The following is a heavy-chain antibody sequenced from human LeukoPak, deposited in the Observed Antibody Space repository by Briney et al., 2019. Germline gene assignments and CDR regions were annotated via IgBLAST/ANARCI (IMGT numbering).Heavy chain of an antibody. V-gene: IGHV3-30*02. CDR3: GGLAVFDY. D-gene: IGHD2-15*01. CDR1: GFTFSDYY. J-gene: IGHJ4*02. CDR2: IRSDGSDK. Sequence: PGGSLRLSCAASGFTFSDYYMSWIRQAPGKGLEWVTFIRSDGSDKYYADSVKGRFTISRDNSRNTLYLQMNSLRPEDTAVYYCGGLAVFDYWGQGTLVTVSS.